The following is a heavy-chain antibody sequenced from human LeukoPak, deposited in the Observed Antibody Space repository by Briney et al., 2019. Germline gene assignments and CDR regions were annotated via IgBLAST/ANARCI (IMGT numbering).Heavy chain of an antibody. CDR2: INPSGGST. CDR1: GYTFTSYY. D-gene: IGHD3-22*01. V-gene: IGHV1-46*01. CDR3: ARDSPRAAMTRIVVVSSGFDY. Sequence: ASVKVSCKASGYTFTSYYMHWVRQAPGQGLEWMGIINPSGGSTSYAQKFQGRVTMTRDTSTSTVYMELSSLRSEDTAVYYCARDSPRAAMTRIVVVSSGFDYWGQGTLVTLSS. J-gene: IGHJ4*02.